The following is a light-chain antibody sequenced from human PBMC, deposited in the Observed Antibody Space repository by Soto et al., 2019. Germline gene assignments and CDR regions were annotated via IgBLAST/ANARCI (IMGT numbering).Light chain of an antibody. J-gene: IGKJ3*01. CDR3: QQRSYWPFT. Sequence: EIVLTQSPASLSVSPGERATLSCRASQSVNYYLAWYQQQPGQAPRLLISDASNRASGIPARFSGSGSGTDFTLTISSLQPEAFAVYYCQQRSYWPFTFGPGTKVDFK. CDR2: DAS. V-gene: IGKV3-11*01. CDR1: QSVNYY.